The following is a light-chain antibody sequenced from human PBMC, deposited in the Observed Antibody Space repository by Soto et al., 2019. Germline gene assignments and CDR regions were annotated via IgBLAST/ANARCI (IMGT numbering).Light chain of an antibody. Sequence: DFVMTQSPDSLAVFLGERATINCKSSQSVLSTANNKNYLAWYQQKPGQPPRLLLYWASTRKFGVPDRFSGSGSGTDFTLTISSLQAEDVAVYYCQQYHSTPSTYGQGTKLEIK. CDR1: QSVLSTANNKNY. V-gene: IGKV4-1*01. J-gene: IGKJ2*01. CDR3: QQYHSTPST. CDR2: WAS.